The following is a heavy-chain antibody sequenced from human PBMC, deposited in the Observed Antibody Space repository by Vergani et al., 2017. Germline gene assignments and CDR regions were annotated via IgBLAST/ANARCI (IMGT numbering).Heavy chain of an antibody. Sequence: QMQLVQSGAEVKKTGSSVKVSCKASGYTFTYRYLHWVRQAPGQALEWMGWITPFNGNTNYAQKFQDRVTITRDRSMSTAYMELSSLRSEDTAMYYCATSSPGGGNSWSQFRGAFDIWGQGTMVTVSS. CDR3: ATSSPGGGNSWSQFRGAFDI. V-gene: IGHV1-45*02. D-gene: IGHD4-23*01. CDR2: ITPFNGNT. J-gene: IGHJ3*02. CDR1: GYTFTYRY.